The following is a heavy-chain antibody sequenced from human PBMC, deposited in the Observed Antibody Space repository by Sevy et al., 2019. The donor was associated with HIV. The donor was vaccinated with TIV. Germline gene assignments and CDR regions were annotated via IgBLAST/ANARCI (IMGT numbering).Heavy chain of an antibody. V-gene: IGHV3-23*01. D-gene: IGHD2-21*01. CDR1: GFTFSSYA. J-gene: IGHJ4*02. CDR3: HIAGENSKTTRYVQMKGLXAGETAVFYCAKVNSSPSVSYDYVWGSHPDYYFDY. Sequence: GGSLRLSCAASGFTFSSYAMSWVRQAPGKGLEWVSAISGSGGSTYYADSVKGRFTISRDNSKNTLYLQMNSLRTEDPGRAVFHIAGENSKTTRYVQMKGLXAGETAVFYCAKVNSSPSVSYDYVWGSHPDYYFDYWGQGTLVTVSS. CDR2: ISGSGGST.